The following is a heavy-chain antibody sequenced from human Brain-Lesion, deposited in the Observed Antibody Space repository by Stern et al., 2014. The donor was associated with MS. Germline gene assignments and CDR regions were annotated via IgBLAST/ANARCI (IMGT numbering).Heavy chain of an antibody. V-gene: IGHV4-39*01. J-gene: IGHJ4*02. D-gene: IGHD1-26*01. CDR3: VRPDIMGTIWN. Sequence: QVQLVESGPGLVKPSETLSLTCTVSGCSITSSSYYWGWIRQPPGRGLEYIGTVYYTGSTFYDPSLKRLVTLSGDTSKNQVALQLPSVTAADTAVYYCVRPDIMGTIWNWGQGTLVTVSS. CDR1: GCSITSSSYY. CDR2: VYYTGST.